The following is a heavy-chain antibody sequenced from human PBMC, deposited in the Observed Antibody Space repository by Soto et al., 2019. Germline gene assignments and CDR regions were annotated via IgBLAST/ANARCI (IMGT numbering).Heavy chain of an antibody. CDR1: GFTVSSNY. Sequence: GSLRLSCAASGFTVSSNYMSWVRQAPGKGLEWVSLIYSGGSAYYADSVKGRFTISRDNSKNTVYLQMNSLRAEDTAVYYCARDYSISRYYGMDVWGQGTTVTVSS. J-gene: IGHJ6*02. D-gene: IGHD4-4*01. CDR3: ARDYSISRYYGMDV. CDR2: IYSGGSA. V-gene: IGHV3-53*01.